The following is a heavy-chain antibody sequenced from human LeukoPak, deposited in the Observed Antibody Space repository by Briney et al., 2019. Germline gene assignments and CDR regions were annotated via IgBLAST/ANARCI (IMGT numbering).Heavy chain of an antibody. CDR2: VSGSGVST. V-gene: IGHV3-23*01. J-gene: IGHJ3*02. CDR1: AFTFSNDA. Sequence: PGGSLRLSCAASAFTFSNDAMTWVRQGPGKGLEWVSGVSGSGVSTYYADSVKGRFTISRDNSKNTLYLQMNSLRAEDTAVYYCAKSMGELSPDDAFDNWGQGTMVTVSS. D-gene: IGHD3-16*01. CDR3: AKSMGELSPDDAFDN.